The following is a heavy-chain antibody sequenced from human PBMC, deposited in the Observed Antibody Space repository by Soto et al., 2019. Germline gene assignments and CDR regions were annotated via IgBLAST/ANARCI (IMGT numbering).Heavy chain of an antibody. CDR3: ARGRGYSGYDLGY. V-gene: IGHV4-59*01. CDR2: TYYSGST. J-gene: IGHJ4*02. Sequence: QVQLQESGPGLVKPSETLSLTCTVSGDSISSYYWNWIRQPPGKGLEWIGYTYYSGSTDYNPSLKSRLTISVDTSKNQFSLKLTSVTAADTAVYYCARGRGYSGYDLGYWGQGTLVTVSS. D-gene: IGHD5-12*01. CDR1: GDSISSYY.